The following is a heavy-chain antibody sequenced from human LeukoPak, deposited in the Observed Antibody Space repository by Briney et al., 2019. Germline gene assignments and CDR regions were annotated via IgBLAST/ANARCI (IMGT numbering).Heavy chain of an antibody. CDR2: IYHSGST. Sequence: SETLSLTCTVSGYSISSGYYWGWIRQPPGKGLEWIGSIYHSGSTYYNPSLKSRVTISVDTSKNQFSLKLSSVTAADTAVYYCAREPEAMDVWGKGTTVTVSS. CDR3: AREPEAMDV. V-gene: IGHV4-38-2*02. J-gene: IGHJ6*03. CDR1: GYSISSGYY.